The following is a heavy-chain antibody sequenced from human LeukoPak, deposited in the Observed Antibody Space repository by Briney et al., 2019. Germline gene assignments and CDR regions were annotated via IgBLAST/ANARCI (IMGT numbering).Heavy chain of an antibody. CDR1: GSIVSSNY. V-gene: IGHV3-66*02. CDR2: IYSGGNT. Sequence: AGGSLRLSCAASGSIVSSNYISWFRQAPGKGLEWVSVIYSGGNTYYADSVKGRFTISRDNSKNTLYLQMNSLRAEDTAVYYSASTLDEVANLDYWGQGALVTVSS. CDR3: ASTLDEVANLDY. D-gene: IGHD3/OR15-3a*01. J-gene: IGHJ4*02.